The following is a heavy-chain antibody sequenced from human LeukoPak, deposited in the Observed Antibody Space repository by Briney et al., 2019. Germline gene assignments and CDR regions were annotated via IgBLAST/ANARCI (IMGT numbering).Heavy chain of an antibody. CDR2: IYYSGSA. V-gene: IGHV4-59*01. CDR3: ARSPSLVYFDY. Sequence: SETLSLTCTVSGGSISSYYWSWIRQPPGKGLEWIGYIYYSGSANYNPSLKSRVTISVDTSTNQLSLKLSSVTAADTAVYYCARSPSLVYFDYWGQGTLVTSST. CDR1: GGSISSYY. J-gene: IGHJ4*02. D-gene: IGHD3-9*01.